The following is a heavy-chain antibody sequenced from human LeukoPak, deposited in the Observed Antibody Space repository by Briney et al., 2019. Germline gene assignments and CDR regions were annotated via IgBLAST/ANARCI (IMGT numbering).Heavy chain of an antibody. D-gene: IGHD6-13*01. CDR3: ARQIASAGTAGFDF. J-gene: IGHJ4*02. Sequence: SETLSLTCTASGGSISSYYWSWIRQPAGKGLEWLGRIYSTGSTNYNPSLKSRVTMSVDTSKNQFSLRLRSVTAADTAVYYCARQIASAGTAGFDFWGQGALVTVSS. CDR2: IYSTGST. CDR1: GGSISSYY. V-gene: IGHV4-4*07.